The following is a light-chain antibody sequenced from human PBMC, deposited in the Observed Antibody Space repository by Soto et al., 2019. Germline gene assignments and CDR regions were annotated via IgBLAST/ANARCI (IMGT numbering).Light chain of an antibody. V-gene: IGKV3-11*01. Sequence: EIVLIQSPATLSLSPGERATLSCRASQSVGSYLAWYQHKPGQAPRLLISDASNRATGIPARFSGSGSETDFTLTISSLEPEDSAVYYCQQYGSSLLTFGPGTKVDIK. CDR3: QQYGSSLLT. J-gene: IGKJ3*01. CDR2: DAS. CDR1: QSVGSY.